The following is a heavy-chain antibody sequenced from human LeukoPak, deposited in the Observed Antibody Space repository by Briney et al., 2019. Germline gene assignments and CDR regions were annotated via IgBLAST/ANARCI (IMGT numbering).Heavy chain of an antibody. Sequence: PSETLSLTCTVSDYSISSGYYWGWIRQPPGKGLEWIGYIYYSGSTNYNPSLKSRVTISVDTSKNQFSLKLSSVTAADTAVYYCARVPGYRSSWYDYWGQGTLVTVSS. D-gene: IGHD6-13*01. J-gene: IGHJ4*02. CDR1: DYSISSGYY. V-gene: IGHV4-38-2*02. CDR2: IYYSGST. CDR3: ARVPGYRSSWYDY.